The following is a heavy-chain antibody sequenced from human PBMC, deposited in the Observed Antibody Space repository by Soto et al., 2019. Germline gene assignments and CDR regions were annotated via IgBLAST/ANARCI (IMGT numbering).Heavy chain of an antibody. CDR1: GGSFSGYY. D-gene: IGHD3-3*01. Sequence: PSETLSLTCAVYGGSFSGYYWSWIRQPPGKGLEWIGEINHSGSTNYNPSLKSRVTISVDTSKNQFSLKLSSVPAADTAVYYCARRGSGSIRLPNWFDPWGQGTLVTVSS. V-gene: IGHV4-34*01. CDR2: INHSGST. J-gene: IGHJ5*02. CDR3: ARRGSGSIRLPNWFDP.